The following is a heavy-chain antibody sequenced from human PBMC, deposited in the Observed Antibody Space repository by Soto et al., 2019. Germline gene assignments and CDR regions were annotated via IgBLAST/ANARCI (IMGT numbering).Heavy chain of an antibody. V-gene: IGHV4-34*01. D-gene: IGHD5-12*01. CDR3: ARGDSYSAYAIFDY. CDR1: GGSFSGYY. J-gene: IGHJ4*02. CDR2: INHSGST. Sequence: QVQLQQWGAGLLKPSETLSLTCAVYGGSFSGYYWSWIRQPPGKGLEWIGEINHSGSTNYNPSLKSRVTISVDTSKNQFSLKLSSVTAADKAVYYCARGDSYSAYAIFDYWGQGTLVTVSS.